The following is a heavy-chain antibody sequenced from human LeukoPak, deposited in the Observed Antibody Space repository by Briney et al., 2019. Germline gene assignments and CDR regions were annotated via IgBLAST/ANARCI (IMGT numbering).Heavy chain of an antibody. J-gene: IGHJ5*02. CDR1: GYTFTSYD. V-gene: IGHV1-8*03. Sequence: ASVKVSCKASGYTFTSYDINWVRQATGQGLEWMGWMNPNSGNTGYAQKFQSRVTITRNTSISTAYMELSSLRSEDTAVYYCARNKVGNWFDPWGQGTLVTVSS. D-gene: IGHD5-12*01. CDR2: MNPNSGNT. CDR3: ARNKVGNWFDP.